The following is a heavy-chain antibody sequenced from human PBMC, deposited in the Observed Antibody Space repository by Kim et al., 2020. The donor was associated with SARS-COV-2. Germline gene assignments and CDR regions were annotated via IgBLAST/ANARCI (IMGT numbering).Heavy chain of an antibody. Sequence: YYSPSVKSGVTISEDTSKNQFSLKLSSVTDADTAVYYCARQDNYRAGMDDWGQGTTVTVSS. CDR3: ARQDNYRAGMDD. J-gene: IGHJ6*02. D-gene: IGHD1-1*01. V-gene: IGHV4-39*01.